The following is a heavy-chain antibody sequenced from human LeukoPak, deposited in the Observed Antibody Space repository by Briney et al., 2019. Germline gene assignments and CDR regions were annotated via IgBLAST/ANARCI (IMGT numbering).Heavy chain of an antibody. Sequence: SETLSLTCTVSGGSVSSGSYYWSWIRQPPGKGPEWMGYIYYSGSTNYNPSLKSRVTISVDTSKNQFSLKLSSVAAADTAVYHCAREAMYSYGNNFDYWGQGTLVTVSS. CDR1: GGSVSSGSYY. CDR3: AREAMYSYGNNFDY. CDR2: IYYSGST. V-gene: IGHV4-61*01. D-gene: IGHD5-18*01. J-gene: IGHJ4*02.